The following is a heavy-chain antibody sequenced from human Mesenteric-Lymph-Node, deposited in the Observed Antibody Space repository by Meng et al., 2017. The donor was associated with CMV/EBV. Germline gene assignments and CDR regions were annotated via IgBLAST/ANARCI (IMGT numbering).Heavy chain of an antibody. CDR2: IHPSGST. CDR1: GGSMSSDKW. D-gene: IGHD1-1*01. J-gene: IGHJ4*02. CDR3: VRAGDWKTDY. V-gene: IGHV4-4*02. Sequence: LTCTVSGGSMSSDKWWNWVRQPPGKGLEWIGEIHPSGSTHCNPSLKRRITISIDKSKNQFSLNLNSVTAADTAVYYCVRAGDWKTDYWSQGTLVTVSS.